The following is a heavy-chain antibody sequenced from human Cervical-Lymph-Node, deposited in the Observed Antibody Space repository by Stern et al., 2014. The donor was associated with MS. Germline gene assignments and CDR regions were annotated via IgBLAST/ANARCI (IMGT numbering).Heavy chain of an antibody. J-gene: IGHJ4*02. V-gene: IGHV4-59*01. D-gene: IGHD5-24*01. CDR2: IYYSGST. CDR3: ARSRDAYSPLAY. CDR1: GGSISGYD. Sequence: QVQLQESGPGLVKPSETLSLTCTVSGGSISGYDCSWIRQPPGKGLEWIGHIYYSGSTNYIPSLKSRVSISIDTPKNQFSLKLSFVTAADTAVYYCARSRDAYSPLAYWGQGALVTVSS.